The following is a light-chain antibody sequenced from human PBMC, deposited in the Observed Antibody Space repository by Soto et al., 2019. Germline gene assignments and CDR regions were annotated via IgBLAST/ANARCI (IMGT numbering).Light chain of an antibody. CDR1: QNVSGY. V-gene: IGKV3-11*01. Sequence: EIVLTQSPATLSLSPGNRATLSCRASQNVSGYLAWYQQKPGQAPRLLIYDASNRATGIPARFSGSGSGTDFTLTITSLEPEDFAVYYCQQRSNWPSTFGGGTKVEI. CDR3: QQRSNWPST. J-gene: IGKJ4*01. CDR2: DAS.